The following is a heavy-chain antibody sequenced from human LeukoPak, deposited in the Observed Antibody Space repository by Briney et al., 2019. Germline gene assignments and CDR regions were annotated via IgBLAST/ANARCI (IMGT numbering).Heavy chain of an antibody. J-gene: IGHJ4*02. CDR3: ARDPSAYIFDY. V-gene: IGHV1-18*01. Sequence: ASVKVSCKASGYIFTSYAINWVRQAPGQGLEWLGWISVYNGNTNYAHKLQGRVSMTTDTSTNTAHMGLRSLRSDDTAIYYCARDPSAYIFDYWGQGTLVTVSS. CDR1: GYIFTSYA. CDR2: ISVYNGNT. D-gene: IGHD3-3*01.